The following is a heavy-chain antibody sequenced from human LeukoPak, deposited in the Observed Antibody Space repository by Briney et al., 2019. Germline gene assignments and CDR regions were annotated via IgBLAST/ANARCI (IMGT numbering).Heavy chain of an antibody. CDR3: ARTLYSGSYYTYNC. CDR1: GYTFTVYY. V-gene: IGHV1-2*02. CDR2: INPKSGGT. J-gene: IGHJ4*02. Sequence: ASVKVSCKASGYTFTVYYMHWVRQAPGQGLEGMGWINPKSGGTNYAQKFQGRVTITRDTDINTDYMEMRRLRSDDTAVYYCARTLYSGSYYTYNCWGQGTLVTVSS. D-gene: IGHD1-26*01.